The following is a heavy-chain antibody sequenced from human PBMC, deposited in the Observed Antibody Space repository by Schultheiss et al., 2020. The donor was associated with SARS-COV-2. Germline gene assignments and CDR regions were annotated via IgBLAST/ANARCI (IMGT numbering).Heavy chain of an antibody. J-gene: IGHJ4*01. CDR1: GGIFSGYV. Sequence: SVKVSCNVSGGIFSGYVINWVRQAPGQGLEWMGGFIPMFTTRKYAQKFQDRVTMTADEPTTTAYMELGSLGFDDTAVYYCAAGYSGYYSFDFWGHGTLVTVSS. V-gene: IGHV1-69*13. CDR3: AAGYSGYYSFDF. D-gene: IGHD5-12*01. CDR2: FIPMFTTR.